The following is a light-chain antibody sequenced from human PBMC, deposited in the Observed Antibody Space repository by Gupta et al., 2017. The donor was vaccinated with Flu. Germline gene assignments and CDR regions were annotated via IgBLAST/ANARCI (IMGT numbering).Light chain of an antibody. J-gene: IGKJ2*03. CDR1: QYINTY. V-gene: IGKV1-12*01. CDR2: DVS. CDR3: QQAHSFGFS. Sequence: PSSVSASVGDRVTITCLSRQYINTYLAWYHQRPGRAPKFLIYDVSTVQSGVPSRFSGSGSVTEFTLTIKNLQPEDLGTYYSQQAHSFGFSFGEGTKVEMK.